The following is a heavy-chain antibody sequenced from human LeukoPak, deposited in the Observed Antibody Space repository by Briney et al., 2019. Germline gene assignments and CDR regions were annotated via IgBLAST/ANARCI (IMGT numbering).Heavy chain of an antibody. CDR1: GGSISSSSYY. J-gene: IGHJ4*02. CDR3: ARSARGDYDSYYFDY. Sequence: SETLSLTCTVSGGSISSSSYYWGWIRQPPGKGLEWIGSIYYSGSTYYNPSLKSRVTISVDTSKNQFSLKLSSVTAADTAVYYRARSARGDYDSYYFDYWGQGTLVTVSS. CDR2: IYYSGST. D-gene: IGHD4-17*01. V-gene: IGHV4-39*01.